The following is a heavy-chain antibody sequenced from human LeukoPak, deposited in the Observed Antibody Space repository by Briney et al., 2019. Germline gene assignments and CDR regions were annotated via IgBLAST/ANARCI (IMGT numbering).Heavy chain of an antibody. V-gene: IGHV3-23*01. CDR1: GFTFSDFA. J-gene: IGHJ4*02. CDR2: ISGPSSHT. Sequence: GGSLRLSCVGSGFTFSDFAMIWVRPAPGKGLQWVSAISGPSSHTYYADSVRGRFTIPRDTSRNILYLQMNRLQVEDPAVSYCAKQVSGHGLTPDSGWGQRTLVTVSS. D-gene: IGHD3-10*01. CDR3: AKQVSGHGLTPDSG.